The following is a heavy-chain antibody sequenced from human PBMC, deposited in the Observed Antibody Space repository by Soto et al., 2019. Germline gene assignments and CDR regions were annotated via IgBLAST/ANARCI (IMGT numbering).Heavy chain of an antibody. CDR1: GGSFSGYY. Sequence: SETLSLTSAVYGGSFSGYYWSWIRQPPGKELEWIGEINHSGSTNYNPSLKSRVTISVDTSKNQFSLKLSSVTAADTAVYYCARWYSSSWYGEYYYYGMDVWGQGTTVTVSS. CDR2: INHSGST. J-gene: IGHJ6*02. D-gene: IGHD6-13*01. V-gene: IGHV4-34*01. CDR3: ARWYSSSWYGEYYYYGMDV.